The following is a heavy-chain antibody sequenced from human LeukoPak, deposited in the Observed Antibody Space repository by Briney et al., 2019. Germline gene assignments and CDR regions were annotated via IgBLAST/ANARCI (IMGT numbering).Heavy chain of an antibody. J-gene: IGHJ4*02. CDR2: INPSGSST. CDR3: ARALSSSSWYYFDY. D-gene: IGHD6-13*01. V-gene: IGHV1-46*01. CDR1: GYSFTSHY. Sequence: ASVKVSCKASGYSFTSHYMHWVRQAPGQGLEWMGLINPSGSSTLYAQKFQGRVTMTRDMSTTTDYMELSSLRSEDTAVYYCARALSSSSWYYFDYWGQGTLVTVSS.